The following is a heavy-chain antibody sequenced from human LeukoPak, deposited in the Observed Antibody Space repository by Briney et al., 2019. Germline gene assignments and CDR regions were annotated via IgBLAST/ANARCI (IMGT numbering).Heavy chain of an antibody. D-gene: IGHD3-10*01. CDR1: GFTFSSYS. Sequence: GGSLRLSCAASGFTFSSYSMNCVRQAPGKGLEWVSSISSSGSYIYYADSVKGRFSISRDNGKNSLFLQMNSLRAEDTAVYYCARGPFGGIWFGELYFDYWGQGALVTVSS. J-gene: IGHJ4*02. V-gene: IGHV3-21*04. CDR3: ARGPFGGIWFGELYFDY. CDR2: ISSSGSYI.